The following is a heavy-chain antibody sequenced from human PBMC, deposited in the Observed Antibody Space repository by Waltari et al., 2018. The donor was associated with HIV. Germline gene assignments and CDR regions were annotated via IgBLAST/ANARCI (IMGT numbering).Heavy chain of an antibody. CDR3: ARQDSSGGNYYYGMDV. CDR1: RFTFSRHS. CDR2: SSSSSMYI. D-gene: IGHD3-22*01. J-gene: IGHJ6*02. V-gene: IGHV3-21*01. Sequence: EVQLVGSGGALVSPAGSRRLSCAASRFTFSRHSMNWVRQAPGKGLEWVSSSSSSSMYISYADSVKGRFTISRDNAKNSLYLQMNSLRAEDTAVYYCARQDSSGGNYYYGMDVWGQGTTVTVSS.